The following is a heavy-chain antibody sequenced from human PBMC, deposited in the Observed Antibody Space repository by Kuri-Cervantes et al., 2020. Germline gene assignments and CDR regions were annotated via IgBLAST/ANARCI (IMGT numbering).Heavy chain of an antibody. CDR3: ARSLRAYYWYGMDV. CDR1: GFTFSNAW. V-gene: IGHV3-20*01. D-gene: IGHD2-15*01. CDR2: INWNGGST. J-gene: IGHJ6*02. Sequence: GESLKISCAASGFTFSNAWMSWVRQAPGKGLEWVSGINWNGGSTGYADSVKGRFTISRDNAKNSLYLQMNSLRAEDTALYHCARSLRAYYWYGMDVWGQGTTVTVSS.